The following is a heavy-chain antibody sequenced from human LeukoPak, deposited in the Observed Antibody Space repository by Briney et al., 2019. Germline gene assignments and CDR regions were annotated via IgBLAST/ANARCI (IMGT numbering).Heavy chain of an antibody. J-gene: IGHJ4*02. Sequence: GGSLRLSCAASGFTFSSYAMTWVRQAPGKGLEWVSTISGSGANTYYADSVKGRFTISRDNSKNTLSLQMDSLRVEDTALYYCAKYSDSTGAHYFDYWGQGTLVTVSS. V-gene: IGHV3-23*01. CDR2: ISGSGANT. D-gene: IGHD2/OR15-2a*01. CDR3: AKYSDSTGAHYFDY. CDR1: GFTFSSYA.